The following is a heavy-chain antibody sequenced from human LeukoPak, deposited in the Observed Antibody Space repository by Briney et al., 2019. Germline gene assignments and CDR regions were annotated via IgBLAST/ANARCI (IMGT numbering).Heavy chain of an antibody. CDR3: ARAARGSGLIDY. J-gene: IGHJ4*02. D-gene: IGHD6-25*01. CDR2: ISSSSSYI. Sequence: GGSLRLSCAASGFTFSSYSMNWVRQAPGKGLEWVSSISSSSSYIYYADSEKGRFTISRDNAKNSLYLQMNSLRAEDTAVYYCARAARGSGLIDYWGQGTLVTVSS. V-gene: IGHV3-21*01. CDR1: GFTFSSYS.